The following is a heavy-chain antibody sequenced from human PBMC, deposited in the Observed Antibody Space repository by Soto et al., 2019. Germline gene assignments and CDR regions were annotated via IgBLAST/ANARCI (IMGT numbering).Heavy chain of an antibody. Sequence: PGGSLKLSCAASGVPFDSYSMTWIGQAPGKGLEWVSSISGGSDYIYYADSVRGRFTISRDNSQKSLYLQMNSLRDEDTAIYYCVREGNRFGNWFDSWGQGTLVTVSS. J-gene: IGHJ5*01. CDR2: ISGGSDYI. CDR1: GVPFDSYS. D-gene: IGHD2-15*01. V-gene: IGHV3-21*01. CDR3: VREGNRFGNWFDS.